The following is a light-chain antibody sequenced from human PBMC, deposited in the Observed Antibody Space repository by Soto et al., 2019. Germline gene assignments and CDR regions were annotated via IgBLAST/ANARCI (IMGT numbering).Light chain of an antibody. CDR1: SSHVGSYNR. CDR2: EVS. Sequence: QSVLTHPPSVSGSPGQSVAVSFTGTSSHVGSYNRVSWYQQPPGTAPKLMIYEVSNRPSGVPDRFSGSKSGNTASLTISGLQAEDEADYYCSSFTSSTTYVFGTGTKVTVL. V-gene: IGLV2-18*02. J-gene: IGLJ1*01. CDR3: SSFTSSTTYV.